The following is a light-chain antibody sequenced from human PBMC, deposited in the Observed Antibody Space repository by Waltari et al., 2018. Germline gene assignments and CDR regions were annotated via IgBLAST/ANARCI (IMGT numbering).Light chain of an antibody. CDR1: SSTL. CDR3: NSYTSTTTPNWV. CDR2: DVY. V-gene: IGLV2-14*03. J-gene: IGLJ3*02. Sequence: QSTLTQPASVPGSTGQSITISCTGLSSTLVSWYQQLPGKVPKLILYDVYNRPSGVSSRFSGSKSGNTASLTISGLQAEDEADYYCNSYTSTTTPNWVFGGGTKLTVL.